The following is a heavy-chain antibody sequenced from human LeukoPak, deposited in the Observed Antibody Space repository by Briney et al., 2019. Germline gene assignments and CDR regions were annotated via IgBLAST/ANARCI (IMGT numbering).Heavy chain of an antibody. Sequence: PSETLSLTCSVSGVSVSSGSHYWSWIRQPPGKRLEWIGYIYYSGSTNYNPSLKSRVTISLDTSKNEFSLNLTSVTAADTAVYYCARVGYNYGFGAFDIWGQGTMVTVSS. CDR3: ARVGYNYGFGAFDI. CDR1: GVSVSSGSHY. J-gene: IGHJ3*02. V-gene: IGHV4-61*01. CDR2: IYYSGST. D-gene: IGHD5-24*01.